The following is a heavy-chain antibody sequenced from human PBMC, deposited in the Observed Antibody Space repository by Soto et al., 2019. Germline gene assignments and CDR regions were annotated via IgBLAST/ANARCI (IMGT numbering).Heavy chain of an antibody. CDR2: INAGNGNT. D-gene: IGHD1-26*01. CDR1: GYTFTSYA. CDR3: ARAESGSYGAAYYYYYGMDV. Sequence: QVQLVQSGAEVKKPGASVKVSCKASGYTFTSYAMHWVRQAPGQRLEWMGWINAGNGNTKYSQKFQGRVTITRDTSASTAYMELSSLRSEDTAVYYCARAESGSYGAAYYYYYGMDVWGQGTTVTVSS. V-gene: IGHV1-3*01. J-gene: IGHJ6*02.